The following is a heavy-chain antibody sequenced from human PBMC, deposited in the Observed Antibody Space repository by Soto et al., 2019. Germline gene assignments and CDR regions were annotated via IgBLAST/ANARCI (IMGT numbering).Heavy chain of an antibody. CDR2: INAGTGNT. J-gene: IGHJ3*02. CDR3: AREAGAFDI. V-gene: IGHV1-3*05. Sequence: QVQLVQSGAEEKKPGASVKVSRKASGYTFTSYVIHWVRQAPGQRLEWMGWINAGTGNTKFSQKFQGRVTFTRDTSASTAYMELSFLRSEDTAVYYCAREAGAFDIWGQGTMVTVSS. CDR1: GYTFTSYV.